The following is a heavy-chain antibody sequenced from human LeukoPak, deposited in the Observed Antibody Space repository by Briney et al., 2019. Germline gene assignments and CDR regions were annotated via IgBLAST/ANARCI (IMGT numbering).Heavy chain of an antibody. CDR1: GFTFSSYA. CDR3: ARNRRDIAVVVAATYRYYGMDV. V-gene: IGHV3-30*04. J-gene: IGHJ6*04. CDR2: ISYDGSNK. D-gene: IGHD2-15*01. Sequence: GGSLRLSCAASGFTFSSYAMHWVRQAPGKGLEWVAVISYDGSNKYYADSVKGRFTISRDNSKNTLYLQMNSLRAEDTAVYYCARNRRDIAVVVAATYRYYGMDVWGKGTTVTVSS.